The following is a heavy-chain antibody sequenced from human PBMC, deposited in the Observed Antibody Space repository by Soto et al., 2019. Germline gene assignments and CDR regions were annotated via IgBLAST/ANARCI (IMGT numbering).Heavy chain of an antibody. CDR1: GGSISSYY. J-gene: IGHJ6*02. Sequence: SETLSLTCTVSGGSISSYYYSWIRQPPGKGLEWIGHIYSSGSTNYNPSLKSRVTISVHTSKNQSSLKLSSVTAADTAVYYCARGYDYGMDVWGQGTPVTVSS. V-gene: IGHV4-59*01. CDR3: ARGYDYGMDV. CDR2: IYSSGST.